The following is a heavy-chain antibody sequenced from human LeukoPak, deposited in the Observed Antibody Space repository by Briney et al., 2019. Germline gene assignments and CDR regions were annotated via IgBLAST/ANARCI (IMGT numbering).Heavy chain of an antibody. V-gene: IGHV4-30-2*01. Sequence: SETLSLTCAVSGGSISSGGYSWSWIRQPPGKGPEWIGYIYHSGSTYYNPSLKSRVTISVDRSKNQFSLKLSSVTAADTAVYYCARGGNGGNWYYFDYWGQGTLVTVSS. J-gene: IGHJ4*02. D-gene: IGHD4-23*01. CDR2: IYHSGST. CDR1: GGSISSGGYS. CDR3: ARGGNGGNWYYFDY.